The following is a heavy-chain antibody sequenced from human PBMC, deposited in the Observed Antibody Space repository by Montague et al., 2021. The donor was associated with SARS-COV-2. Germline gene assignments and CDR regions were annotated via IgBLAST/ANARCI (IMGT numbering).Heavy chain of an antibody. Sequence: TLSLTRTVSGGSISSGGYYWSWIRQHPGKGLEWIGYIYYSGSTYYXPSLKGRVTISVDTSKNQFSLKLSSVTAADTAVYYCARTPAVYAVVVPAARGHFDYWGQGTLVTVSS. CDR1: GGSISSGGYY. CDR3: ARTPAVYAVVVPAARGHFDY. CDR2: IYYSGST. V-gene: IGHV4-31*03. D-gene: IGHD2-2*01. J-gene: IGHJ4*02.